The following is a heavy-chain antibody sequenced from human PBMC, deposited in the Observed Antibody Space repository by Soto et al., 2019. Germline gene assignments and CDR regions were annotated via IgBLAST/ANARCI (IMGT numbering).Heavy chain of an antibody. V-gene: IGHV3-7*01. Sequence: GGSLRLSCAASGFTFSSYWMSWVRQAPGKGLEWVANIKQDGSEKYYVDSVKGRFTISRDNAKNSLYLQMNSLRAEDTAVYYCARDRNEYSSSSRLFYFDYWGQGTLVTVSS. D-gene: IGHD6-6*01. CDR1: GFTFSSYW. CDR3: ARDRNEYSSSSRLFYFDY. J-gene: IGHJ4*02. CDR2: IKQDGSEK.